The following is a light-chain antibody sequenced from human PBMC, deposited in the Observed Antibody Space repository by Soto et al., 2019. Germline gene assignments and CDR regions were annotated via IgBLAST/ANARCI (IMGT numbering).Light chain of an antibody. CDR2: ENN. V-gene: IGLV1-44*01. J-gene: IGLJ1*01. CDR1: ASNIGRDP. Sequence: QSVLAQPPSASGAPGQRVTISCSGSASNIGRDPVNWYQQVPGTAPKLLIYENNHRPSGVPDRFSVSKSGTSASLVISGLQSEDEAEYFCAGWDGSLKGFVFGTGTKVT. CDR3: AGWDGSLKGFV.